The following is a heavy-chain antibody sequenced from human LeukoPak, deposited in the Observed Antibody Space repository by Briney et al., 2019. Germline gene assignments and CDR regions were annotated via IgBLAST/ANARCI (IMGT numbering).Heavy chain of an antibody. V-gene: IGHV3-33*01. CDR3: ARGPLILGYCSGGSCYDYYYGMDV. CDR1: GFTFSSYG. D-gene: IGHD2-15*01. J-gene: IGHJ6*02. CDR2: IWYDGSNK. Sequence: PGRSLRLSCAASGFTFSSYGMPWVRQAPGKGLEWVAVIWYDGSNKYYADSVKGRFTISRDNSKNTLYLQMNSLRAEDTAVYYCARGPLILGYCSGGSCYDYYYGMDVWGQGTTVTVSS.